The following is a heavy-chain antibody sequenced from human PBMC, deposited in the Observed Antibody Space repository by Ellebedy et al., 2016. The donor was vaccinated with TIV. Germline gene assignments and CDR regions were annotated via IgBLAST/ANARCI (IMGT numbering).Heavy chain of an antibody. CDR1: GYTFTSYG. CDR3: ARDTFWGNSGYYRFDY. Sequence: AASVKVSCKASGYTFTSYGISWVRQAPGQGLEWMGWISAYNGNTNYAQKLQGRVTMTTDTSTSTAYMELRSLRSDDTAVYYCARDTFWGNSGYYRFDYWGQGTLVTVSS. D-gene: IGHD3-22*01. J-gene: IGHJ4*02. V-gene: IGHV1-18*01. CDR2: ISAYNGNT.